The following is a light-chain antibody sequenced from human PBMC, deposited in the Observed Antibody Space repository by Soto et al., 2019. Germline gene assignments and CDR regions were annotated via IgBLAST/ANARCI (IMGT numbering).Light chain of an antibody. CDR3: SSYTTSKTYV. J-gene: IGLJ1*01. V-gene: IGLV2-14*01. CDR2: EVS. Sequence: QSALTQPASVPGYPGQSITISCTGRSSDVGGYNYVSWYQQHPGKAPKFMIYEVSRRPSGVSNRFYGSKSGNTASLTVSGLQAEDEADYYCSSYTTSKTYVFGTGTKVTVL. CDR1: SSDVGGYNY.